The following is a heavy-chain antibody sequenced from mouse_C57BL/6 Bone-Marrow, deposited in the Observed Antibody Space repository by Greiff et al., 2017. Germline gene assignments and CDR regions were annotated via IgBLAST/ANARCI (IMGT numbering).Heavy chain of an antibody. CDR2: IDPADSYT. CDR3: AREGRRGFAY. CDR1: GYTFTSYW. Sequence: QVQLQQPGAELVKPGASVKLSCKASGYTFTSYWMQWVKQRPGQGLEWIGEIDPADSYTNYNQKFKSKATLSVDTSSSTAYMQLSSLTSEDSAVYYCAREGRRGFAYWGQGTLVTVSA. J-gene: IGHJ3*01. V-gene: IGHV1-50*01. D-gene: IGHD3-1*01.